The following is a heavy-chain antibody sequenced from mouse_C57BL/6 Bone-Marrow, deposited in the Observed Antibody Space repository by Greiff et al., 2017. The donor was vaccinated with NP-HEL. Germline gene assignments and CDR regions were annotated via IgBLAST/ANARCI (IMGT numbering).Heavy chain of an antibody. CDR3: AGVPWFAY. Sequence: QVHVKQSGAELARPGASVKLSCKASGYTFTSYGISWVKQRTGQGLEWIGEIYPRSGNTYYNEKFKGKATLTADKSSSTAYMELRSLTSEDSAVYFCAGVPWFAYWGQGTLVTVSA. CDR2: IYPRSGNT. V-gene: IGHV1-81*01. CDR1: GYTFTSYG. J-gene: IGHJ3*01.